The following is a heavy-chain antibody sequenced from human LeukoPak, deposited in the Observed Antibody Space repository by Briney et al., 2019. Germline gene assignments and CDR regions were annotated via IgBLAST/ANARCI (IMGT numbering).Heavy chain of an antibody. Sequence: SETLSLTCAVYGGSFSGYYWSWIRQPPGKGLEWIGEINHSGSTNYNPSLKSRVTISVDTSKNQFSLKLSSVTAADTAVYYCARGLGYYYYYYMDVWGKGTTVTVSS. CDR2: INHSGST. CDR3: ARGLGYYYYYYMDV. D-gene: IGHD7-27*01. J-gene: IGHJ6*03. V-gene: IGHV4-34*01. CDR1: GGSFSGYY.